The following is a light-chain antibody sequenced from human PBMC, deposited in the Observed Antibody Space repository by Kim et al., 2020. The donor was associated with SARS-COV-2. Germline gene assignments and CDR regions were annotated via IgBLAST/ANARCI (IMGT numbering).Light chain of an antibody. Sequence: SYELTQPPSVSVSPGQTARITCSGDKLGDKYAFWYQQKPGQSPVLVMFQHDKRPSGISQRFSGSNSGNTAILTISGTRTIDEADYYCQAWDSSGAVFGGG. V-gene: IGLV3-1*01. J-gene: IGLJ2*01. CDR1: KLGDKY. CDR2: QHD. CDR3: QAWDSSGAV.